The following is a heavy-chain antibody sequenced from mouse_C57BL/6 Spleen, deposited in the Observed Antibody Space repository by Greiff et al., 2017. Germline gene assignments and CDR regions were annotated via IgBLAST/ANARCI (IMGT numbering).Heavy chain of an antibody. Sequence: VQLKESGGGLVQPGGSLKLSCAASGFTFSDYYMYWVRQTPEKRLEWVAYISNGGGSTYYPDTVKGRFTISRDNAKNTLYLQMSRLKSEDTAMYYCVRGLRSGAWFAYWGQGTLVTVSA. CDR2: ISNGGGST. D-gene: IGHD2-4*01. J-gene: IGHJ3*01. CDR3: VRGLRSGAWFAY. V-gene: IGHV5-12*01. CDR1: GFTFSDYY.